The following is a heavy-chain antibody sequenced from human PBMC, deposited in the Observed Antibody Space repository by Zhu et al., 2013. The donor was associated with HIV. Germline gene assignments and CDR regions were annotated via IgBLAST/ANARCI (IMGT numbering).Heavy chain of an antibody. J-gene: IGHJ6*02. D-gene: IGHD3-3*01. V-gene: IGHV1-18*01. CDR3: AGNFWNGYYFYYGMGV. CDR1: GYTLPGYG. CDR2: IRADNSNT. Sequence: QVQPVQSGAEMKQPGASVTVSCQASGYTLPGYGINWVRQAPGQGLEWMGWIRADNSNTEYAQKFQGRVSMTTDTSRTTAYLELRSLRSDDTAVYYCAGNFWNGYYFYYGMGVWGQGTTVTVS.